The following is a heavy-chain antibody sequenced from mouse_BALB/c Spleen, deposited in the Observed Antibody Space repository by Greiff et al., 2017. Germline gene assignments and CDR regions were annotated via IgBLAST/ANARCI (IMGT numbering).Heavy chain of an antibody. Sequence: EVKLQESGPGLVKPSQSLSLTCTVTGYSITSDYAWNWIRQFPGNKLEWMGYISYSGSTSSNPSLKSRISITRDTSKNQFFLQLNSVTTEDTATYYCARKAYYRYDDGGDYWGQETSVTVSS. V-gene: IGHV3-2*02. J-gene: IGHJ4*01. D-gene: IGHD2-14*01. CDR2: ISYSGST. CDR1: GYSITSDYA. CDR3: ARKAYYRYDDGGDY.